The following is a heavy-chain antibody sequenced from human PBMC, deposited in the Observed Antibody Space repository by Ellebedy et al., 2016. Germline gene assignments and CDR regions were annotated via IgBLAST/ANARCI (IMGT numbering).Heavy chain of an antibody. Sequence: GGSLRLSCAASGFTFSSYAMHWVRQAPGKGLEYVSAISSNGGSTYYADSVKGRFTISRDNSKNTLYLQMSSLRAEDTAVYYCVSGGQQLVKRKYYFDYWGQGTLVTVSS. J-gene: IGHJ4*02. CDR2: ISSNGGST. V-gene: IGHV3-64D*06. CDR1: GFTFSSYA. CDR3: VSGGQQLVKRKYYFDY. D-gene: IGHD6-13*01.